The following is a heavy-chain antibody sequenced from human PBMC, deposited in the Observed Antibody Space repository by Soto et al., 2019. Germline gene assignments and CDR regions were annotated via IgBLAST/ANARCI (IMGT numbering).Heavy chain of an antibody. CDR3: ARGQYHGDTAAAGTGYFDY. J-gene: IGHJ4*02. D-gene: IGHD6-13*01. Sequence: SETLSLTCAVYGGSFSGYYWSWIRQPPGKGLEWIGEINHSGSTNYNPSLKSRVTISVDTSKNQFSLKLSSVTAADTAVYYCARGQYHGDTAAAGTGYFDYWGQGTLVTVSS. CDR2: INHSGST. CDR1: GGSFSGYY. V-gene: IGHV4-34*01.